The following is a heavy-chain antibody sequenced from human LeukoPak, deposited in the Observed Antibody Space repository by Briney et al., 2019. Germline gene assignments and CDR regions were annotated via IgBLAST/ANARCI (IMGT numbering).Heavy chain of an antibody. V-gene: IGHV3-33*06. Sequence: GGSLRLSCAASGFTFDDYGMSWVRQAPGKGLEWVAVIWFDGSEKYYADSVKGRFTISRDNSKNTLYLQMDSLRAEDTAVYYCAKEGSRSWFEYFQHWGQGTLVTVSS. J-gene: IGHJ1*01. CDR1: GFTFDDYG. D-gene: IGHD6-13*01. CDR3: AKEGSRSWFEYFQH. CDR2: IWFDGSEK.